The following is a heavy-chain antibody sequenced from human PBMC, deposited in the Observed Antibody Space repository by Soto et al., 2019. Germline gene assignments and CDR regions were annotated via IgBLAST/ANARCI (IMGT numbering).Heavy chain of an antibody. Sequence: SETLSLTCSVSGDSISTYYWSWIRQSAGKGLEWIGRTYITGDTNYNPSLKSRVTMSLDTSKNQLSLKLSSVTAADTAVYYCAREYTETVDGPTPFYFDYWGQGTTVTVSS. V-gene: IGHV4-4*07. CDR3: AREYTETVDGPTPFYFDY. D-gene: IGHD6-19*01. CDR2: TYITGDT. J-gene: IGHJ4*02. CDR1: GDSISTYY.